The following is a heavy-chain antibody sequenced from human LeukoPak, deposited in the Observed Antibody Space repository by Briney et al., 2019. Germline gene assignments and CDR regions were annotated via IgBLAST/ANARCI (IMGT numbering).Heavy chain of an antibody. J-gene: IGHJ3*02. CDR3: ARSLTTLLHAFDM. Sequence: GASVKVSCKASGSTYSSYASSWVRPPPGQGREWMGGIIPIFGTANYAQKFQGRVTITADESTSTAYMELSSLRSDDTAVYYCARSLTTLLHAFDMWGQGTMVTVSS. CDR2: IIPIFGTA. D-gene: IGHD2-15*01. CDR1: GSTYSSYA. V-gene: IGHV1-69*13.